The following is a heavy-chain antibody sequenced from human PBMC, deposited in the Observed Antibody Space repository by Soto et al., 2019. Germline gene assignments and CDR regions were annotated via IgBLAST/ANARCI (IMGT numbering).Heavy chain of an antibody. J-gene: IGHJ6*02. Sequence: GASVKVSCKASGGTFSSYAISWVRQAPGQGLEWMGGIIPIFGTANYAQKFQGRVTITADESTSTAYMELSSLRSEDTAVYYCARSSMEQQLLRIYGMDVWGQGTTVTVSS. D-gene: IGHD6-13*01. CDR1: GGTFSSYA. V-gene: IGHV1-69*13. CDR2: IIPIFGTA. CDR3: ARSSMEQQLLRIYGMDV.